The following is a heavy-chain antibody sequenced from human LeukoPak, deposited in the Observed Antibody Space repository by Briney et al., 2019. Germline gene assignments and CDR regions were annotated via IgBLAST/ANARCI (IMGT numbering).Heavy chain of an antibody. J-gene: IGHJ4*02. CDR2: IYYSGST. CDR1: GGSISSSSYY. CDR3: ARHEARGSRYFDY. Sequence: SETLSLTCTVSGGSISSSSYYWGWIRQPPGKGLEWIGSIYYSGSTYYNPSLKSRVTISVDTSKNQFSLKLSSVTAVDTAVYYCARHEARGSRYFDYWGQGTLVTVSS. V-gene: IGHV4-39*01. D-gene: IGHD3-10*01.